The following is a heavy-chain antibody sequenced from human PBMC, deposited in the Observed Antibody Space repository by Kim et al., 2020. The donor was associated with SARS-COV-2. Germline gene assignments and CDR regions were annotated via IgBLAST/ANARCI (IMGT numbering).Heavy chain of an antibody. V-gene: IGHV3-21*01. CDR1: GFTFSSYS. D-gene: IGHD3-3*01. Sequence: GGSLRLSCAASGFTFSSYSMNWVRQAPGKGLEWVSSISSSSSYIYYADSVKGRFTISRDNAKNSLYLQMNSLRAEDTAVYYCARVPTHYDFWSGYFDYWGQGTLVTVSS. CDR3: ARVPTHYDFWSGYFDY. J-gene: IGHJ4*02. CDR2: ISSSSSYI.